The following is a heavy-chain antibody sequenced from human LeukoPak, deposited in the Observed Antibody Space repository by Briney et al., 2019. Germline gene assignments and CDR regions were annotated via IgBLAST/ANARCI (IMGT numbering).Heavy chain of an antibody. Sequence: SETLTLTCTVSGDSLSTYYWSWIRQPPGKGLEWIGYIYYSGSTNYNPSLKSRVTISVDTSKNQFSLKLSSVTAADTAVYYCARGYCSSTSCQGEDWFDPWGQGSLLTVSS. CDR3: ARGYCSSTSCQGEDWFDP. J-gene: IGHJ5*02. D-gene: IGHD2-2*01. CDR2: IYYSGST. V-gene: IGHV4-59*01. CDR1: GDSLSTYY.